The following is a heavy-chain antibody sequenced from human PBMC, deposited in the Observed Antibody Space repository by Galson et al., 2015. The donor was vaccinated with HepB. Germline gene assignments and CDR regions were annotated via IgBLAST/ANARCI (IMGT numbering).Heavy chain of an antibody. CDR1: GFTFTSSA. D-gene: IGHD4-17*01. Sequence: SVKVSCKASGFTFTSSAMQWVRQARGQRLEWIGWIVVGSGNTNYAQKFQERVTITRDMSTSTAYMELSSLRSEDTAVYYCAAFVDNDYGDYRYRWYFDLWGRGTLVTVSS. CDR3: AAFVDNDYGDYRYRWYFDL. V-gene: IGHV1-58*02. J-gene: IGHJ2*01. CDR2: IVVGSGNT.